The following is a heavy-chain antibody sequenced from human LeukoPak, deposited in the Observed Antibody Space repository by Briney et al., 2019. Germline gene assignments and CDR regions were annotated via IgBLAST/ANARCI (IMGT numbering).Heavy chain of an antibody. V-gene: IGHV3-21*01. CDR3: ARDSRGPYSSSLDPFDY. D-gene: IGHD6-13*01. CDR1: GFTFSSYS. CDR2: ISSSSSYI. Sequence: PGGSLRLSCAASGFTFSSYSMNWVRQAPGKGLEWVSSISSSSSYIYYADSVKGRFTISRDNAKNSLYLQMNSLRAEDTAVYYCARDSRGPYSSSLDPFDYWGQGTLVTVSS. J-gene: IGHJ4*02.